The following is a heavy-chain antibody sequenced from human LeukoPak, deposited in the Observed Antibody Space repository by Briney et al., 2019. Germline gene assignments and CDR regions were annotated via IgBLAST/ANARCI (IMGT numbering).Heavy chain of an antibody. CDR3: ARDATIAAPLMS. D-gene: IGHD6-13*01. J-gene: IGHJ4*02. CDR1: GSSINTPYY. CDR2: IFHGVTT. Sequence: TSETLSLTCTVSGSSINTPYYWAWIRQPPGEGLEWIGNIFHGVTTFYNPSLMNRVAISVDTSKNQFSLKLTSVIAADTAVYYCARDATIAAPLMSWGQGTLVIVSS. V-gene: IGHV4-38-2*02.